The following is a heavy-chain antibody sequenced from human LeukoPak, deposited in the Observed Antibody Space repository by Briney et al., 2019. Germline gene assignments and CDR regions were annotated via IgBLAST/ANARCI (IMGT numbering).Heavy chain of an antibody. CDR1: GDSIFTNNVA. D-gene: IGHD6-6*01. Sequence: SQTLSLTCAISGDSIFTNNVAWNWIRQSPSRGLEWLGRTYYRSKWSFDYAVSVKSRITINADTSKNQFSLQLSSVTPEDKAVYYCARGKYTSFDNWGQGTLVTVSS. V-gene: IGHV6-1*01. CDR3: ARGKYTSFDN. J-gene: IGHJ4*02. CDR2: TYYRSKWSF.